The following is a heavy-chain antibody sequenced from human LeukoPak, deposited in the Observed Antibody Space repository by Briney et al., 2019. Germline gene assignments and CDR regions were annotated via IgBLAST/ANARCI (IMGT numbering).Heavy chain of an antibody. V-gene: IGHV3-21*01. D-gene: IGHD3-22*01. CDR2: ISSSSSHI. CDR1: GFTFSSYS. Sequence: GGSLRLSCAASGFTFSSYSMNWVRQAPGKGLEWVSSISSSSSHIYYADSVKGRFTISRDNAKNSLYLQMNSLRAEDTAVYYCARGRHYYDSSGYLDYFDYWGQGTLVTVSS. CDR3: ARGRHYYDSSGYLDYFDY. J-gene: IGHJ4*02.